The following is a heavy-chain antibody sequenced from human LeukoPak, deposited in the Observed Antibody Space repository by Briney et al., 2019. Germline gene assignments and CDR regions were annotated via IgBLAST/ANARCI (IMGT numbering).Heavy chain of an antibody. CDR1: GYTFTGYY. Sequence: ASVKVSCKASGYTFTGYYMHWVRQAPGQGLEWMGWINPNSGGTNYAQKLQGRVTMTTDTSTSTAYMELRSLRSDDTAVYYCARDYYDILTGLSYYFDYWGQGTLVTVSS. CDR3: ARDYYDILTGLSYYFDY. D-gene: IGHD3-9*01. CDR2: INPNSGGT. J-gene: IGHJ4*02. V-gene: IGHV1-2*02.